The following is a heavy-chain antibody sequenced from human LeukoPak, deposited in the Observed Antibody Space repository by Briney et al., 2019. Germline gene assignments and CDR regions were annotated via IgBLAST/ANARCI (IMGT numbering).Heavy chain of an antibody. CDR2: IYTSGST. CDR1: GGSISSYY. D-gene: IGHD2-2*01. J-gene: IGHJ4*02. Sequence: SETLSLTCTVSGGSISSYYWSWIRQPPGKGLEWIGYIYTSGSTNYNPSLKSRVTISVETSKNQFSLKLSSVTAADTAVYYCARKSPYCSSTSCYGTFDYWGQGTLVTVSS. V-gene: IGHV4-4*09. CDR3: ARKSPYCSSTSCYGTFDY.